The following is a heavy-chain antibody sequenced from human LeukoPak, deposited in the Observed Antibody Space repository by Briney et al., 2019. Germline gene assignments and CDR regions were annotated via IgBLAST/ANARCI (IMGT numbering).Heavy chain of an antibody. V-gene: IGHV3-7*01. CDR1: GFTVSSNY. CDR2: IKQDGSEE. CDR3: ARALPFQY. Sequence: GGSLRLSCAASGFTVSSNYMSWVRQAPGKGLEWVANIKQDGSEEYYVDSVKGRFTISRDNAKNSLYLQMNSLRAEDTAIYYCARALPFQYWGQGILVTVSS. J-gene: IGHJ4*02.